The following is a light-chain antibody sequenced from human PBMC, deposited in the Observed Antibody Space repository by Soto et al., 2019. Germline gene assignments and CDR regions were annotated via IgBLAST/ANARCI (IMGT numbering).Light chain of an antibody. Sequence: QSALTQPPSASGSPGQSVTISCTGSSSNIGSTYDVQWYQQLPGTAPKLLIHGNTNRPSGVPDRFSGSKSGTSASLAITGLQADDEADYYCQSYDDSLSVHYVFGTGTKVTVL. CDR3: QSYDDSLSVHYV. V-gene: IGLV1-40*01. CDR1: SSNIGSTYD. J-gene: IGLJ1*01. CDR2: GNT.